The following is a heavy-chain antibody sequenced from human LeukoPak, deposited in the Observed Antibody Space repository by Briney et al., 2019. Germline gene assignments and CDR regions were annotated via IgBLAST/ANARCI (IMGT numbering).Heavy chain of an antibody. CDR2: TYYRSKWYN. V-gene: IGHV6-1*01. CDR1: GDSVSSNSAA. D-gene: IGHD2-15*01. Sequence: SQTLSLTCALSGDSVSSNSAAWDWIRQSPSRGLEWLGRTYYRSKWYNHYAVSVKSRITINPDTSKNQFSLQLNSVTPEDTAVYYCAKTAASSIASWGQGTLVTVSS. CDR3: AKTAASSIAS. J-gene: IGHJ5*01.